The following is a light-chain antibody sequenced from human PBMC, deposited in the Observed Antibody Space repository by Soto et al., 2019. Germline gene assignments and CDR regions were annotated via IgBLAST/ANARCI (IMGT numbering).Light chain of an antibody. Sequence: DIQMTQSPSSLSASLGDRVTITCRASQDISTYLNWYQQKPGQAPNLLIYTVPNLETGVPSRFTGSGSGTVFTLTISALQPEDIATYYCQQYNSLPYTFGQGNRLEI. J-gene: IGKJ2*01. CDR1: QDISTY. V-gene: IGKV1-33*01. CDR2: TVP. CDR3: QQYNSLPYT.